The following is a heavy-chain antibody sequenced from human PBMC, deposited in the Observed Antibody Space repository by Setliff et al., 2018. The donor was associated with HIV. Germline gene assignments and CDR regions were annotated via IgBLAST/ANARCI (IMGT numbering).Heavy chain of an antibody. CDR2: INPNSGGT. D-gene: IGHD2-21*01. Sequence: ASVKVSCKASGYTFTDYYIHWVRQAPGQGLEWMGRINPNSGGTNYAQRFQGRVTMTWDTSISTAYMELSRLRFDDTAVYYCARANSPFDYWGQGTLVTVSS. V-gene: IGHV1-2*06. CDR1: GYTFTDYY. J-gene: IGHJ4*02. CDR3: ARANSPFDY.